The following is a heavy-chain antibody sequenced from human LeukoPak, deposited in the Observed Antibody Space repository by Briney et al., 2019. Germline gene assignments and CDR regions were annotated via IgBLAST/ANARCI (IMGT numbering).Heavy chain of an antibody. CDR3: AKGLHGVSFSFDY. CDR2: INGDALTA. Sequence: GSLRLSCAVSGFTFSNYSMHWVRQTPGKGLEWVSLINGDALTAHYGDSVRGRFTISRNNSKNSLYLQMNGLRTEDTAFYYCAKGLHGVSFSFDYWGRGTLVTVSS. CDR1: GFTFSNYS. D-gene: IGHD5-24*01. V-gene: IGHV3-43*02. J-gene: IGHJ4*02.